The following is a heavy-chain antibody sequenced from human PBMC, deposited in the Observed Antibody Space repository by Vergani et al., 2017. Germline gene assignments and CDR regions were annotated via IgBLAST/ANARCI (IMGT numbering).Heavy chain of an antibody. D-gene: IGHD3-22*01. Sequence: QVQLVESGGGVVQPGRSLRLSCAASGFTFSSYGMHWVRQAPGKGLEWVAVISYDGSNKYYADSVKGRFTISRDNSKNTLYLQMNSLRAEETAVYYCAKDSSGYVDYWGQGTLVTVSS. CDR1: GFTFSSYG. CDR2: ISYDGSNK. J-gene: IGHJ4*02. CDR3: AKDSSGYVDY. V-gene: IGHV3-30*18.